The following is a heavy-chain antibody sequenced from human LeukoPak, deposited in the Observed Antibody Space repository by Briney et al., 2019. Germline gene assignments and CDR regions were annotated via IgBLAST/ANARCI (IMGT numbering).Heavy chain of an antibody. V-gene: IGHV3-7*03. D-gene: IGHD3-16*01. CDR3: ARGGGLDV. CDR2: INHNGNVN. CDR1: GFTFSSYW. Sequence: GGSLRLSCAASGFTFSSYWMNWARQAPGKGLEWVASINHNGNVNYYVDSVKGRFTISRDNAKNNLYLQRSNLRAEDTAVYFRARGGGLDVWGQGATVTVSS. J-gene: IGHJ6*02.